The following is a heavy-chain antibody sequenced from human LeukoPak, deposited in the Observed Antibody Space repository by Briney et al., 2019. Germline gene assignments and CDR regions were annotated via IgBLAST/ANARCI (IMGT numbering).Heavy chain of an antibody. Sequence: ASVKVSCKASGYSFNNYDITWVRQAPGQGLEWMGWISAYNGNTKYAQKFQGRVTMTRDTSTSTVYMELSSLRSEDTAVYYCARGPILISTIDYWGQGTLVTVSS. CDR3: ARGPILISTIDY. J-gene: IGHJ4*02. CDR1: GYSFNNYD. D-gene: IGHD2-2*02. CDR2: ISAYNGNT. V-gene: IGHV1-18*01.